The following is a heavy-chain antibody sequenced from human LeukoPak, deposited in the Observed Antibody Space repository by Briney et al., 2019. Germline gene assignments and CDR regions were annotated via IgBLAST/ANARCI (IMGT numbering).Heavy chain of an antibody. Sequence: SQTLSLTCTVSGGSISSGGYYWSWIRQHPGKGLEWIGYIYYSGSTYYNPSLKSRVTISVDTSKNQFSLKLSSVTAADTAVYYCARPPSCVSTSCHFDYGGRGPRVPVSS. J-gene: IGHJ4*02. CDR3: ARPPSCVSTSCHFDY. V-gene: IGHV4-31*03. CDR1: GGSISSGGYY. CDR2: IYYSGST. D-gene: IGHD2-2*01.